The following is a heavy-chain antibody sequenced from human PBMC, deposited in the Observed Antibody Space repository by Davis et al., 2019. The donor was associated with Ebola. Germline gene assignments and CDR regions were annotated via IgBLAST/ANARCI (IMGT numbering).Heavy chain of an antibody. CDR3: AKGGNPSYYYYGMDV. D-gene: IGHD3-10*01. CDR2: ISSSSSYI. Sequence: GSLRLSCAASGFTFSSYSMNWVRQAPGKGLEWVSSISSSSSYIYYADSVKGRFTISRDNSKNTLYLQMNSLRAEDTAVYYCAKGGNPSYYYYGMDVWGQGTTVTVSS. CDR1: GFTFSSYS. J-gene: IGHJ6*02. V-gene: IGHV3-21*04.